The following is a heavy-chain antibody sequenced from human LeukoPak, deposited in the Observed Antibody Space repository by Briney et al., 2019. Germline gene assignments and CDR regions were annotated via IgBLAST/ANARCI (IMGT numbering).Heavy chain of an antibody. CDR2: IYHSGST. V-gene: IGHV4-38-2*02. CDR1: GYSISSGYY. J-gene: IGHJ6*04. CDR3: ARDQGYYYDSSGSLDV. D-gene: IGHD3-22*01. Sequence: SETLSLTCTVSGYSISSGYYWGWIRQPPGKGLEWIGSIYHSGSTYYNPSLKSRVTISVDTSKNQFSLKLSSVTAADTAVCYCARDQGYYYDSSGSLDVWGKGTTVTVSS.